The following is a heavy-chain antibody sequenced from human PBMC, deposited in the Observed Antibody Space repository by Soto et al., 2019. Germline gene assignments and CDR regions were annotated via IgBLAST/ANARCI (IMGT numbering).Heavy chain of an antibody. D-gene: IGHD6-13*01. J-gene: IGHJ4*02. CDR1: GFRFSSYA. CDR2: ISGRDGST. Sequence: GGSLRLSCVASGFRFSSYAMSWVRQAPGEGLEWVSVISGRDGSTYYADFVKGRFTISRDDSGNTLYLQMHSLRAEDTAVYYCARDRERDAWYEDYWGQGTLVTVSS. V-gene: IGHV3-23*01. CDR3: ARDRERDAWYEDY.